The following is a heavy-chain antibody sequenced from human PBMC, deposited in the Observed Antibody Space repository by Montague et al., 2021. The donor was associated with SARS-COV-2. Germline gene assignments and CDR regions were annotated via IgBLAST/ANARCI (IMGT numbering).Heavy chain of an antibody. CDR1: GFTFSSYS. CDR2: ISSSTNII. D-gene: IGHD6-6*01. J-gene: IGHJ3*01. V-gene: IGHV3-48*04. CDR3: AKDLVLRAARPDALDV. Sequence: SLRLSCAASGFTFSSYSVNWVRQAPGKGLEWISYISSSTNIIYYADSGKDRFTISRDNARNSLYLQMNSLRVDDTAVYYCAKDLVLRAARPDALDVWGQGTVVTVSS.